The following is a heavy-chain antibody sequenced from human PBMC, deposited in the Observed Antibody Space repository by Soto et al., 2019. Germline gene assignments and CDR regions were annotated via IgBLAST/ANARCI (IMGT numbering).Heavy chain of an antibody. CDR3: ARGPRGWYGFDY. CDR1: GFPLISGW. D-gene: IGHD6-19*01. CDR2: INFDGSTT. J-gene: IGHJ4*02. Sequence: EVQLVESGGGLVQPGGSLGLSWAGSGFPLISGWMHWVRQVQGKGLVWVSRINFDGSTTDYADSVRGRFTISRDNAKNTLYLEMNSLRVDDTAVYHCARGPRGWYGFDYWGQGTLVTVSS. V-gene: IGHV3-74*01.